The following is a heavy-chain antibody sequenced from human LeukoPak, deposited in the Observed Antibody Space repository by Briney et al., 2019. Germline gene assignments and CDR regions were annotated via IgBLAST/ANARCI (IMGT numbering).Heavy chain of an antibody. J-gene: IGHJ5*02. CDR2: IDHSGST. Sequence: SETLSLTCAVYGGSFSGYYWSWIRQPPGKGLEWIGEIDHSGSTNYNPSLKSRVTISVDTSKNQFSLKLSSVTAADTAVYYCARDSHYGDYGFDPWGQGTLVTVSS. CDR1: GGSFSGYY. V-gene: IGHV4-34*01. CDR3: ARDSHYGDYGFDP. D-gene: IGHD4-17*01.